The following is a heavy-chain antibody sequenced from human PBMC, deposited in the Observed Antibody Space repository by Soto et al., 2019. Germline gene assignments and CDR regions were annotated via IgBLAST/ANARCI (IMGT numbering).Heavy chain of an antibody. V-gene: IGHV3-64*02. Sequence: PGGSLRLSCAASGFTFSIYAMHWVRQAPGKGLEYVSAISYDGTITYYADSVKGRFTISRDDSRNTVYLQMGSLRPEDMAVYYCARGIYYTSGTVHRPYDYWGQGTLVTVSS. CDR2: ISYDGTIT. CDR1: GFTFSIYA. CDR3: ARGIYYTSGTVHRPYDY. D-gene: IGHD3-3*01. J-gene: IGHJ4*02.